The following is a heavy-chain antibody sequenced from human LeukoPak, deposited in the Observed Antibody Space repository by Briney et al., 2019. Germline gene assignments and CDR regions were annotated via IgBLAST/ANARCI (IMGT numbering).Heavy chain of an antibody. Sequence: SETLSLTCTVSGGSISSYYWSWIRQPPGKGQEWIGYIYYGRSTNYNPSLKSRVTISVDTSNNQFSLKLSSVTAADTAVYYCARAGSGGYYYGMDVWGQGTTVTVSS. D-gene: IGHD6-19*01. CDR1: GGSISSYY. CDR3: ARAGSGGYYYGMDV. CDR2: IYYGRST. V-gene: IGHV4-59*01. J-gene: IGHJ6*02.